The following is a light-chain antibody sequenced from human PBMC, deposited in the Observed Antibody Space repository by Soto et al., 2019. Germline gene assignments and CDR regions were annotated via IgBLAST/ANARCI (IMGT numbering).Light chain of an antibody. V-gene: IGKV3-15*01. CDR2: GAS. CDR1: QSVGSK. J-gene: IGKJ2*01. CDR3: QQYNDWPPMYT. Sequence: EIVMTQSPDTLAMSPGEGATLSCRASQSVGSKLAWYQQIPGQAPRLLIYGASTRATGIPARFSGRGSGTEFTLTISSLQSEDFAVYFCQQYNDWPPMYTFGQGTKLEIK.